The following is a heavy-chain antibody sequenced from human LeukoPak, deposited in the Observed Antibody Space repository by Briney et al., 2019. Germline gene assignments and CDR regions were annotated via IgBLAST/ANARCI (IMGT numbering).Heavy chain of an antibody. CDR1: GSSFTSYW. J-gene: IGHJ3*02. D-gene: IGHD3-22*01. Sequence: GASLQISCQGSGSSFTSYWIGWVRPLPGKGLEWMGIIYPGDSDTRYSPSFQGQVTISADKSISTAYLQWSSLKASDTAMYYCARRDYYDSSDQGAFDIWGQGTMVTVSS. CDR3: ARRDYYDSSDQGAFDI. CDR2: IYPGDSDT. V-gene: IGHV5-51*01.